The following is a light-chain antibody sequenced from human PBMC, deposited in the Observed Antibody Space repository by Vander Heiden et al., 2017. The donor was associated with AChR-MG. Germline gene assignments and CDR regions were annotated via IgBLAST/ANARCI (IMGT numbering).Light chain of an antibody. J-gene: IGKJ1*01. Sequence: DIQMTQSPSSLSASIGYRVTITCRASQSISTYLNWYQQKPGKAPKVLIYGASSLQSGVPSRFSGRGSGTDFILTISRLQPEDFATYYCQQSDGTPRTFGQGTKVEVK. CDR2: GAS. CDR3: QQSDGTPRT. V-gene: IGKV1-39*01. CDR1: QSISTY.